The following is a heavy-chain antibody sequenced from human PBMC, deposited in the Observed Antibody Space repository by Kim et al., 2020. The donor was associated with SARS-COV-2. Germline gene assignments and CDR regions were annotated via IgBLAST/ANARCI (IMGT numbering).Heavy chain of an antibody. CDR3: ARGPYYYDTQPPFDY. D-gene: IGHD3-22*01. V-gene: IGHV4-34*01. J-gene: IGHJ4*02. Sequence: PSLKSRVTISVDTSKNQFSLKLSSVTAADTAVYYCARGPYYYDTQPPFDYWGQGTLVTVSS.